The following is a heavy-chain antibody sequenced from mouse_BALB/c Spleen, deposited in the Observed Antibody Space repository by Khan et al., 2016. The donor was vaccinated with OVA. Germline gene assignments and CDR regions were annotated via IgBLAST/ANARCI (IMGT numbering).Heavy chain of an antibody. CDR3: ERGCYYGEMDC. Sequence: EVQLQESGGGLVKPGGSLTLSCAAAGFTFNKYAMSWFRQTPEKSLEWVASISSANNIHYPDRVKGKFTISRDNATSILYLEMSSLRSEDTAMSYSERGCYYGEMDCWGQGTSVTVSS. D-gene: IGHD1-2*01. V-gene: IGHV5-6-5*01. CDR1: GFTFNKYA. CDR2: ISSANNI. J-gene: IGHJ4*01.